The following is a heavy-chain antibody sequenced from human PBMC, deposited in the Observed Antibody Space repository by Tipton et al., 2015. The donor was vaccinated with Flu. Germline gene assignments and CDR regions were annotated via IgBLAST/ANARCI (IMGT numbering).Heavy chain of an antibody. V-gene: IGHV4-38-2*01. CDR3: ARRGSGFYDSSGCDH. CDR2: IHRSGST. J-gene: IGHJ4*02. D-gene: IGHD3-22*01. CDR1: GDSIRSDYF. Sequence: TLSLTCAVSGDSIRSDYFWGWIRQPPGKGLEWIATIHRSGSTKYNPSLKSRVTISVDTSKNKFSLKLTSVTAADTAVYYCARRGSGFYDSSGCDHWGQGTLVTVSS.